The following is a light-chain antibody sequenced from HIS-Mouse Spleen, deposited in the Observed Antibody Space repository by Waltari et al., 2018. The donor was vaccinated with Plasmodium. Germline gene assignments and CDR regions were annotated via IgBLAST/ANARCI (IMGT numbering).Light chain of an antibody. CDR2: EGS. Sequence: QSALPQPASVSGSPGQSIPISCTGTSRDVGSYNLVSWYQQHPGKAPKLMIYEGSKRPSGVSNRFSGSKSGNTASLTISGLQAEDEADYYCCSYAGSSTFVFGGGTKLTVL. V-gene: IGLV2-23*03. CDR1: SRDVGSYNL. J-gene: IGLJ3*02. CDR3: CSYAGSSTFV.